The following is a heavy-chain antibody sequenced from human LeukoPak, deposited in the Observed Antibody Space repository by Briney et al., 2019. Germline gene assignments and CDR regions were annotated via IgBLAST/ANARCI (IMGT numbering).Heavy chain of an antibody. V-gene: IGHV4-34*01. CDR1: GGSFSGYY. J-gene: IGHJ3*02. CDR2: INHSGST. Sequence: SETLSLTCAVYGGSFSGYYWSWIRQPPGKGLEWIGEINHSGSTNYNPSLKSRVTISVDTSKNQFSLKLSSVTAADTAVYYCARGNYYDSSGYYYGRLAFDIWGLGTMVTVSS. CDR3: ARGNYYDSSGYYYGRLAFDI. D-gene: IGHD3-22*01.